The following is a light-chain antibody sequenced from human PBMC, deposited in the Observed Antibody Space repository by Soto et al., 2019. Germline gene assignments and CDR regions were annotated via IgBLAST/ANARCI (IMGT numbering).Light chain of an antibody. J-gene: IGLJ1*01. CDR3: SSHAGSSVV. Sequence: QSVLTQPRSVSGSPGQSVTISCTGTSSDVGGYNYVSWYQQPPGKAPKLMIYDVTTRPSGVPDRFSGSKSGNTASLTISGLQAEDEADYYCSSHAGSSVVFGTGTKVTVL. CDR2: DVT. V-gene: IGLV2-11*01. CDR1: SSDVGGYNY.